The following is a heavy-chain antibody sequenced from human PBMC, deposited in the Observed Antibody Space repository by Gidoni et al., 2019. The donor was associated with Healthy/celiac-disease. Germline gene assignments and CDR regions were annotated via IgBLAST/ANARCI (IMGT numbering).Heavy chain of an antibody. CDR1: GGSISSSSYY. CDR2: IYYSGST. V-gene: IGHV4-39*01. CDR3: APTTVVTPGWFDP. Sequence: QLQLQESGPGLVKPSETLSLPCTVSGGSISSSSYYWGWIRQPPGKGLEWIGSIYYSGSTYYNPSLKSRVTISVDTSKNQFSLKLSSVTAADTAVYYCAPTTVVTPGWFDPWGQGTLVTVSS. J-gene: IGHJ5*02. D-gene: IGHD4-17*01.